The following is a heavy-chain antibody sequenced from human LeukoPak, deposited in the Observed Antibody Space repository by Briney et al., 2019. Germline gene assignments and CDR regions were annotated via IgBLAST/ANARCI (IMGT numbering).Heavy chain of an antibody. Sequence: SQTLSLTCTVSGGSISSGSYYWSWIRQPAGKGLEWLGRIYTSGSTNYNPSLKSRVTISVDRSKNQFSLRLSSVTAADTAVYYCARDSRVSDAFDIWGQGTMVTVSS. CDR1: GGSISSGSYY. V-gene: IGHV4-61*02. D-gene: IGHD5/OR15-5a*01. CDR2: IYTSGST. CDR3: ARDSRVSDAFDI. J-gene: IGHJ3*02.